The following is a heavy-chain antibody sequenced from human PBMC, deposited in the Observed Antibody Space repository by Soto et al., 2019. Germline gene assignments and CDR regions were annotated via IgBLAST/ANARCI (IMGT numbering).Heavy chain of an antibody. D-gene: IGHD3-22*01. CDR3: ARGDYHDTSGPFSDAFDI. CDR2: ISGSGGST. Sequence: GGSLRLSCAASGFTFSSYAMSWVRQAPGKGLEWVSAISGSGGSTYYADSVKGRFTISRDNAKNSLYLQMISLRVEDTAMYYCARGDYHDTSGPFSDAFDIWGQGTMVTVSS. J-gene: IGHJ3*02. CDR1: GFTFSSYA. V-gene: IGHV3-23*01.